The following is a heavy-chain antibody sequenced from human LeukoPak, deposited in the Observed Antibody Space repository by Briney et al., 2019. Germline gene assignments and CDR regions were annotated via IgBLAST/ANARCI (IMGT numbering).Heavy chain of an antibody. CDR3: ARGPRGQRFDY. Sequence: ASVKVSYQPSGYTFNTYYIHWVRQAPGHGLEWMGLINPGGVDTSYAQNLQGRVTMARDKSTSTVYLELSNLRSEDTAVYYCARGPRGQRFDYWGQGTLVTVSS. D-gene: IGHD1-1*01. V-gene: IGHV1-46*02. CDR2: INPGGVDT. CDR1: GYTFNTYY. J-gene: IGHJ4*02.